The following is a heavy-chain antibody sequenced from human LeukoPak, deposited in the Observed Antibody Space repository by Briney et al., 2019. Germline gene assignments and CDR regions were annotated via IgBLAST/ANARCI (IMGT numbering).Heavy chain of an antibody. CDR2: ISSNGGST. J-gene: IGHJ2*01. Sequence: GGSLRLSFSASGFTFSRYAMHWVRQAPGKGLEYVSAISSNGGSTYYADSVKGRFTISRDNSKNTLYLQMSGLRAEDTAVYYCVKNPLSYYDSSGSYSGYFDLWGRGTLVTVSS. CDR1: GFTFSRYA. D-gene: IGHD3-22*01. CDR3: VKNPLSYYDSSGSYSGYFDL. V-gene: IGHV3-64D*06.